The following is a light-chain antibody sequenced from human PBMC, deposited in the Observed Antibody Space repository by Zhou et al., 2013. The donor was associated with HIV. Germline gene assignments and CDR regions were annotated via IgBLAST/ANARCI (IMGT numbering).Light chain of an antibody. CDR3: QQYKSFLLS. CDR1: QSISNW. Sequence: DIQMTQSPSTLSASVGDRVTITCRASQSISNWLAWYQQKPGKAPKLLIYKASSLESGVPSRFTGSGSGTEFILTITSLQPDDLGTYFCQQYKSFLLSFGGGTKVDIK. J-gene: IGKJ4*01. CDR2: KAS. V-gene: IGKV1-5*03.